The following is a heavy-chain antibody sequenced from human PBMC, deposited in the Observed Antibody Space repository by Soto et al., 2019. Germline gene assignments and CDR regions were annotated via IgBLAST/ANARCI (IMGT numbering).Heavy chain of an antibody. Sequence: SETLSLTCTVSGGSISSYHWSWIRQPPGKGLEWIGYIYYSGNTNYNPSLKGRVTISADTSMNQFSLNLRSVTAADTAVYYCARVRGELGVYYYYYGMDVWGQGTTVTVSS. CDR2: IYYSGNT. CDR1: GGSISSYH. J-gene: IGHJ6*02. V-gene: IGHV4-59*01. CDR3: ARVRGELGVYYYYYGMDV. D-gene: IGHD3-16*01.